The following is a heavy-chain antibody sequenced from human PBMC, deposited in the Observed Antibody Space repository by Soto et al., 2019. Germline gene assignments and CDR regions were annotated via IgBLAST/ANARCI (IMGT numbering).Heavy chain of an antibody. CDR2: IYYSGST. J-gene: IGHJ3*02. D-gene: IGHD4-17*01. Sequence: SEPLSLTCTVSGGYISIYYWSWIRQPPGKGLEWIGYIYYSGSTNYNPALMSRFTISVVTSKNQFSLKLSSVTAEVTLVYYCAREGYCDFTTAFEIWGQATMVTVS. V-gene: IGHV4-59*01. CDR1: GGYISIYY. CDR3: AREGYCDFTTAFEI.